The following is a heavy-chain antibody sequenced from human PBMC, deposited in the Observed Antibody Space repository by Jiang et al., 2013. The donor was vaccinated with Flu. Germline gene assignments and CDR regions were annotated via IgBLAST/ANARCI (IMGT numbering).Heavy chain of an antibody. D-gene: IGHD2-21*01. CDR3: ARGGHIVVVIAPPDY. V-gene: IGHV1-2*02. Sequence: GAEVKKPGASVKVSCKASGYTFTGYYMHWVRQAPGQGLEWMGWINPNSGGTNYAQKFQGRVTMTRDTSISTAYMELSRLRSDDTAVYYCARGGHIVVVIAPPDYWGQGTLVTVSS. CDR1: GYTFTGYY. CDR2: INPNSGGT. J-gene: IGHJ4*02.